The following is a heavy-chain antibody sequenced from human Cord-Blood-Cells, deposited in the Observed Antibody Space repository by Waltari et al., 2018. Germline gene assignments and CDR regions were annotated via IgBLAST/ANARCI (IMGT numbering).Heavy chain of an antibody. CDR3: ARGSPSSIVVVPAAIYFDY. CDR1: GGSFSGYY. V-gene: IGHV4-34*01. J-gene: IGHJ4*02. CDR2: INHSGST. Sequence: QVQLQQWGAGLLKPSETLSLTCAVYGGSFSGYYWSWIRQPPGKGLEWIGEINHSGSTNDNPSLKSRVTRSVDTSKNQFSLKLSSVTAADTAVYYCARGSPSSIVVVPAAIYFDYWGQGTLVTVSS. D-gene: IGHD2-2*01.